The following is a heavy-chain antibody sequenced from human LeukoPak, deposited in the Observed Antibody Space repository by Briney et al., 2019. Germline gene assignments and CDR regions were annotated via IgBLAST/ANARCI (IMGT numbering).Heavy chain of an antibody. CDR3: ARDVGDEGNY. CDR1: GFTVSSNY. J-gene: IGHJ4*02. CDR2: IYSGGST. V-gene: IGHV3-53*01. D-gene: IGHD3-16*01. Sequence: GGSLRLSCAASGFTVSSNYMSWVRQAPGKGLEWVSVIYSGGSTYYADSVRGRFTISRDNSKNTLYLQMSSLRTADTAVYYCARDVGDEGNYWGQGTLVTVSS.